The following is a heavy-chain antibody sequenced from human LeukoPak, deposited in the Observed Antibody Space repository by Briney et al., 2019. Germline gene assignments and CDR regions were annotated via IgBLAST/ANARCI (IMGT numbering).Heavy chain of an antibody. CDR2: INPSGGST. CDR1: GGTFSSYA. V-gene: IGHV1-46*01. D-gene: IGHD4-17*01. CDR3: AREESLGTTTAWDY. J-gene: IGHJ4*02. Sequence: ASVKVSCKASGGTFSSYAISWVRQAPGQGLEWMGIINPSGGSTSYAQKFQGRVTMTRDTSTSTVYMELSSLRSEDTAVYYGAREESLGTTTAWDYWGQGTLSPSPQ.